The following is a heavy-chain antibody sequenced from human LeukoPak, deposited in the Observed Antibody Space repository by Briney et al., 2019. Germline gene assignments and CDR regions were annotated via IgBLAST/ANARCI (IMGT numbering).Heavy chain of an antibody. D-gene: IGHD2-2*02. CDR3: ARDSAGYCSSTSCYTPSLAFDI. Sequence: GGSLRLSCAASGFTFSSYWMSWVRQAPGKGLEWVANIKQDESEKYYEDSAKGRFTISRDNAKNSLYLQMNSLRAEDTAVYYCARDSAGYCSSTSCYTPSLAFDIWGQGTMVTVSS. CDR2: IKQDESEK. J-gene: IGHJ3*02. CDR1: GFTFSSYW. V-gene: IGHV3-7*01.